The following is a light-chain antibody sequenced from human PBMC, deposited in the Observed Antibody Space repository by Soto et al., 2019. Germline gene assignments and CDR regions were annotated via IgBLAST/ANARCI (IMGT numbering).Light chain of an antibody. CDR3: QQYGSSPIFT. Sequence: EIVLTQSPGTLSLSPGERATLSCRASQSVSSSYLAWYQQKPGQAPRLLIYGASSRATGIPDRLSGSGSGTDFTLTISRLEPEDFAVYYCQQYGSSPIFTFCPGTKVDIK. J-gene: IGKJ3*01. CDR2: GAS. V-gene: IGKV3-20*01. CDR1: QSVSSSY.